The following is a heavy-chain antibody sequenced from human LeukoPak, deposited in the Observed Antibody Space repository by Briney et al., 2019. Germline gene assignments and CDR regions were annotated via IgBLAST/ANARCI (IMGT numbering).Heavy chain of an antibody. CDR2: ISAYNGNT. CDR1: GYTFTSYG. CDR3: ATGGRYCSSTSCYQRVYYYYGMDV. J-gene: IGHJ6*02. Sequence: ASVKVSCKASGYTFTSYGISWVRQAPGQGLEWMGWISAYNGNTNYAQKLQGRVTMTTDTSTSTAYMELRSLRSDDTAVYYCATGGRYCSSTSCYQRVYYYYGMDVWGQGTTVTVSS. V-gene: IGHV1-18*01. D-gene: IGHD2-2*01.